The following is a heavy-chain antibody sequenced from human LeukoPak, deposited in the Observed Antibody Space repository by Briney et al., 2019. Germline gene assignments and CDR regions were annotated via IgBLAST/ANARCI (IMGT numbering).Heavy chain of an antibody. CDR1: GFTFSSYW. D-gene: IGHD6-13*01. Sequence: GGSLRLSCAASGFTFSSYWMSWVRQAPGKGLEWVANIKQDGSEKYYVDSVKGRFTISRDNAKNSLYLQMNSLRAEDTAVYYCARGYIAAAGAIDYWGQGTLVTVSS. V-gene: IGHV3-7*01. CDR2: IKQDGSEK. J-gene: IGHJ4*02. CDR3: ARGYIAAAGAIDY.